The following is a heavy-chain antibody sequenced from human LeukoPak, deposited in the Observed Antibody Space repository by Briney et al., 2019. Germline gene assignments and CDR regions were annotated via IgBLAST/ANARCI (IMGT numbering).Heavy chain of an antibody. CDR2: ISHTGSTM. Sequence: PGGSLRLSCAASGFSFSSYSMNWVRQAPGKGLEWVSYISHTGSTMSYADSVKGRFTISRDNARNSLYLQMNSLRAEDTAVYYCARGMVFPPYYFDYWGQGTLVTVSS. J-gene: IGHJ4*02. V-gene: IGHV3-48*04. D-gene: IGHD2-8*01. CDR1: GFSFSSYS. CDR3: ARGMVFPPYYFDY.